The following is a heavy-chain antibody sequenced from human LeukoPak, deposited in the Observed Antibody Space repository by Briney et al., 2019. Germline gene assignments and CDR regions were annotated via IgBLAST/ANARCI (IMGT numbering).Heavy chain of an antibody. CDR2: INSDGSST. CDR3: AISAAGGCFVY. V-gene: IGHV3-74*01. CDR1: GFTFSSYW. D-gene: IGHD6-13*01. Sequence: GGSLRLSCAASGFTFSSYWMHWVRQAPGKGLVWVSRINSDGSSTSYADSVKGRFTISRDNAKNTLCLQMNSLRAEDTAVYYCAISAAGGCFVYWGQGTLVTVSS. J-gene: IGHJ4*02.